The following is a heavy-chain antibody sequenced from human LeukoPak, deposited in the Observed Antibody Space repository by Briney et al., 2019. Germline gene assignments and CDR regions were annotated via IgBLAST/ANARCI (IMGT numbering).Heavy chain of an antibody. CDR2: ISYNGGDK. CDR1: GFTFSSYA. J-gene: IGHJ6*03. D-gene: IGHD3-10*01. Sequence: GGSLRLSCAASGFTFSSYAMHWVRQAPGKGLEWVAVISYNGGDKDYADSVKGRFTISRDNSKNTLYLQMNSLRAEDTAVYYCARDRITMVRGARSYYYYYMDVWGKGTTVTVSS. V-gene: IGHV3-30-3*01. CDR3: ARDRITMVRGARSYYYYYMDV.